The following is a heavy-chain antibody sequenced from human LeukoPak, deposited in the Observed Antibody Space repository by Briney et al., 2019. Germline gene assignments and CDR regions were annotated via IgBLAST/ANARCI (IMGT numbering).Heavy chain of an antibody. CDR3: ATEAMVLGVYFYY. CDR2: FDPDDGET. Sequence: ASVKVSCKVSGYTLTKLSMHWVRHAHGKGLEWMGGFDPDDGETIYAQKFQGRVTITEDTSPDTASMELNSLRYEAAAVSSCATEAMVLGVYFYYWGQGTLVTVSS. J-gene: IGHJ4*02. CDR1: GYTLTKLS. D-gene: IGHD5-18*01. V-gene: IGHV1-24*01.